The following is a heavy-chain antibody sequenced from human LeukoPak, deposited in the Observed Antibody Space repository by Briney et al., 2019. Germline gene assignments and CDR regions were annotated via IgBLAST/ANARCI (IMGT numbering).Heavy chain of an antibody. V-gene: IGHV4-34*01. CDR1: GGSFSGYY. D-gene: IGHD3-10*01. Sequence: SETLSLTCAVYGGSFSGYYWSWIRQPPGKGLEWIGEINHSGSTNYNPSLKSRVTISVDTSKNQFSLKLSSVTAADTAVYYCARVLSGYWGQGTLVTVSS. CDR3: ARVLSGY. J-gene: IGHJ4*02. CDR2: INHSGST.